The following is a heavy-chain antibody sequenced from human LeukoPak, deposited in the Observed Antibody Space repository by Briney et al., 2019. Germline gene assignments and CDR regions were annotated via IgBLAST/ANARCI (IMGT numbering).Heavy chain of an antibody. Sequence: GGSLRLSCAASGFTFSSYSMNWVRQAPGKGLEWVSSISSSSSYIYYADSVKGRFTISRDNSKNTLYLQMNSLRAEDTAVYYCARDSVPVRYELDIWGQGTMVTVSS. CDR1: GFTFSSYS. CDR3: ARDSVPVRYELDI. D-gene: IGHD1-1*01. V-gene: IGHV3-21*04. J-gene: IGHJ3*02. CDR2: ISSSSSYI.